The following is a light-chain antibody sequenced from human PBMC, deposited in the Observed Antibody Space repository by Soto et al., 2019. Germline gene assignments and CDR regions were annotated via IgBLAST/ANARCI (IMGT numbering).Light chain of an antibody. CDR2: GNN. CDR1: SSNIGAGYD. CDR3: QSYDSSLSGVV. Sequence: QLVLTQPPSVSGAPGQRVTISCTGSSSNIGAGYDIHWYQQVPGTAPKLLIYGNNNRPSGVPDRFSGSKSGTSASLAITGLQAEDEADYYCQSYDSSLSGVVFGGGTKVTVL. V-gene: IGLV1-40*01. J-gene: IGLJ2*01.